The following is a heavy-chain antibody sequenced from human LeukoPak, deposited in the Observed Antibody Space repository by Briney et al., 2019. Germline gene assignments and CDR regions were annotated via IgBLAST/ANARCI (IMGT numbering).Heavy chain of an antibody. J-gene: IGHJ4*02. Sequence: GASVKVSCKASGYTFSGYYMHWVRQAPGQGLEWMGWINPNSGGTNYAQKFQGRVTMTRDTSISTAYMELSRLRSDDTAVYYCARVGGEKVVTAIQADYYFDYWGQGTLVTVSS. D-gene: IGHD2-21*02. CDR2: INPNSGGT. CDR3: ARVGGEKVVTAIQADYYFDY. V-gene: IGHV1-2*02. CDR1: GYTFSGYY.